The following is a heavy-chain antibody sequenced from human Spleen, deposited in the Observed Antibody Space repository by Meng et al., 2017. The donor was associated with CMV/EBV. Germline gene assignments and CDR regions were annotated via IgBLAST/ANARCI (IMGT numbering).Heavy chain of an antibody. J-gene: IGHJ4*02. Sequence: QVQLVESGGGVVQPGRSMRLSCADSGFTFSSYAMHWVRQAPGKGLEWVAVISYDGSNKYYADSVKGRFTISRDNSKNTLYLQMNSLRAEETAVYYCARGYFDYWGQGTLVTVSS. CDR2: ISYDGSNK. CDR3: ARGYFDY. CDR1: GFTFSSYA. V-gene: IGHV3-30-3*01.